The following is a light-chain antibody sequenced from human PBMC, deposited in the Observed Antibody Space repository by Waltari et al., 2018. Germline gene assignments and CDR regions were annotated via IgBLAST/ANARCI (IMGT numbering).Light chain of an antibody. CDR1: SSNLGTNS. CDR2: RNN. CDR3: ATWDDSLRAHV. V-gene: IGLV1-47*01. Sequence: QSVLTPPPSASGTPGQGVIIPCSGSSSNLGTNSLYWYQQLPGTAPRLLIYRNNQRPSGVPDRFSGSKSGTSASLAISGLRSEDEADYYCATWDDSLRAHVFGTGTKVTVL. J-gene: IGLJ1*01.